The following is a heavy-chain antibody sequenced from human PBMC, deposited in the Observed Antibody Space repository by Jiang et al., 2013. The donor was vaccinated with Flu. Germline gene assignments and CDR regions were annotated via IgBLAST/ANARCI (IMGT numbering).Heavy chain of an antibody. CDR2: INVGNNNK. J-gene: IGHJ3*02. D-gene: IGHD4-17*01. V-gene: IGHV1-3*01. CDR3: ASQWNGDYLGAVDT. Sequence: GQRLEWMGWINVGNNNKKYAQNIQGRVTFASDTSAGTAYMELTSLRSEDTALYYCASQWNGDYLGAVDTWGQGTMVIVSA.